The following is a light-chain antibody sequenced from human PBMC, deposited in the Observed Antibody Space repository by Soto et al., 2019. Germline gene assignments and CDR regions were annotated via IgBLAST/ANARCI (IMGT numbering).Light chain of an antibody. J-gene: IGKJ1*01. V-gene: IGKV3-20*01. Sequence: EIVMTQSPATLSVSPGEGATLSCRASQSVSSNLVWYQQKPGQAPRLLIYGASNRATGIPDRFSGSGSGTDFTLTISRLEPEDFAVYYCQQYGSSGTFGQGTKVDIK. CDR2: GAS. CDR3: QQYGSSGT. CDR1: QSVSSN.